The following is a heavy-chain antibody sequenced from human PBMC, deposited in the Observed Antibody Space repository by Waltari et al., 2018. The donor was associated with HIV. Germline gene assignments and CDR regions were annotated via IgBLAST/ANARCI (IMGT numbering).Heavy chain of an antibody. D-gene: IGHD2-8*01. CDR1: GYTFNTYA. CDR2: INTDTGNP. CDR3: ARLDLKLKNTNLPSL. Sequence: QVKLVQSGSELKKPGASVQVYCKTSGYTFNTYAMNWVRKAPGQGLEWMGWINTDTGNPTYAQDFTGRFVFSLDTSVSTAYLQISALKAEDTAVYYCARLDLKLKNTNLPSLWGQGTRVTVSS. V-gene: IGHV7-4-1*02. J-gene: IGHJ4*02.